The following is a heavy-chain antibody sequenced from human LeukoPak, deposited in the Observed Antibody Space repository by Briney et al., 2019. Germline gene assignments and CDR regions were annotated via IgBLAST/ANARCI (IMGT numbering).Heavy chain of an antibody. CDR3: ARAAVVFCSSTSCYTRVYYYYGMDV. Sequence: SGTLSLTCAVYGGSFSGYYWSWIRQSPGKGLEWIGEINHSGSTNYNPSLKSRVTISVDTSKNQFSLKLSSVTAADTAVYYCARAAVVFCSSTSCYTRVYYYYGMDVWGQGTTVTVSS. D-gene: IGHD2-2*02. V-gene: IGHV4-34*01. CDR1: GGSFSGYY. CDR2: INHSGST. J-gene: IGHJ6*02.